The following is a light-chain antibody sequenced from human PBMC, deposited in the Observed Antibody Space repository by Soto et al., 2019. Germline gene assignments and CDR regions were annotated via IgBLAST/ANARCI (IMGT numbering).Light chain of an antibody. CDR1: SGSVSTANN. J-gene: IGLJ1*01. CDR2: STS. Sequence: QTVVTQESSISVSPGGTVTLTCGLISGSVSTANNPNWYQQTPGQAPRTLIYSTSTRSSGVPDRFSGSLLGNKAALTVTGAQADDESDYYCALFMGNGISVFGTGTKLTVL. CDR3: ALFMGNGISV. V-gene: IGLV8-61*01.